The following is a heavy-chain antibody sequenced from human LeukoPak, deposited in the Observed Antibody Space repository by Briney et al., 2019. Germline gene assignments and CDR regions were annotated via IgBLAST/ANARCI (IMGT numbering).Heavy chain of an antibody. CDR1: GGSISSSSYY. J-gene: IGHJ5*02. V-gene: IGHV4-39*07. D-gene: IGHD3-22*01. CDR3: ARSPGSSAYYPVYWFDP. Sequence: SETLSLTCTVSGGSISSSSYYWGWIRQPPGKGLEWIGSIYYSGSTYYNPSLKSRVTISVDTSKNQFSLKLSSVTAADTAVYYCARSPGSSAYYPVYWFDPWGQGILVTVSS. CDR2: IYYSGST.